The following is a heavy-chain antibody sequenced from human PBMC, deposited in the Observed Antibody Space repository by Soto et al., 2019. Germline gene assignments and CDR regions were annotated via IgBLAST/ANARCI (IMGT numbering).Heavy chain of an antibody. V-gene: IGHV3-48*01. CDR1: GFTFSRYA. D-gene: IGHD5-12*01. Sequence: EVHLVESGGGLVQPGGSLRLSCAASGFTFSRYAMNWVRQAPGKGLEWVSYINHDSGTIYYAYSVKGRFTISRDNANNLLSLQMNSLRAEDTAVYYCARDRGYTGYDFAYWGQGTLVTVSS. CDR2: INHDSGTI. J-gene: IGHJ4*02. CDR3: ARDRGYTGYDFAY.